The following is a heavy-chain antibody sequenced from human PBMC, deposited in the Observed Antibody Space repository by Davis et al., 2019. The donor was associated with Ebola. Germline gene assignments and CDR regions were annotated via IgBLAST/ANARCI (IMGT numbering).Heavy chain of an antibody. V-gene: IGHV1-18*01. CDR3: ARTSIVGTTTTASDI. J-gene: IGHJ3*02. CDR2: ISAYNGNT. D-gene: IGHD1-26*01. Sequence: ASVPVPCKASGYTFKNYAISWVRQAPGQGLEWMGWISAYNGNTNYAQILQGRVTMTTDTSTGTADMELRSLRSDDTAVYFCARTSIVGTTTTASDIWGQGTKVTVSS. CDR1: GYTFKNYA.